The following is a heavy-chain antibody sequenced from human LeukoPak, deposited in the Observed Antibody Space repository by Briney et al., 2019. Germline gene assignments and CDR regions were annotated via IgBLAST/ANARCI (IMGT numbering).Heavy chain of an antibody. D-gene: IGHD3-10*02. V-gene: IGHV3-30*04. J-gene: IGHJ6*04. CDR2: ISYDGSDK. CDR1: GFTLRNYA. Sequence: GGSLRLSCAASGFTLRNYALHWVRQAPGKGLEWVALISYDGSDKYYGDSVKGRFTISRDNSKNTLYLQMNSLRAEDTAVYYCAELGITMIGGVWGKGTTVTISS. CDR3: AELGITMIGGV.